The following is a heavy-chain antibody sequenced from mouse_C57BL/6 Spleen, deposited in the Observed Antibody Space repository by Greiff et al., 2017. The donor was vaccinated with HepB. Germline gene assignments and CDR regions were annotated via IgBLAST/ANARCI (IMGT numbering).Heavy chain of an antibody. CDR3: ARDYYYGNLGY. CDR2: IDPSNGGT. Sequence: QVQLQQPGTELVKPGASVKLSCKASGYTFTSYWMHWVKQRPEQGLEWLGNIDPSNGGTNYNEKFKSKATLTVDKSSSTPYMQLRSLTSEDSAVYYCARDYYYGNLGYWGQGTTLTVSS. CDR1: GYTFTSYW. J-gene: IGHJ2*01. V-gene: IGHV1-53*01. D-gene: IGHD1-1*01.